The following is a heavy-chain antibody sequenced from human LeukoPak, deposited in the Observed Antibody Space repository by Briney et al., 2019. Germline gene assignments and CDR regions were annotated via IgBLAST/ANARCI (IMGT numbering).Heavy chain of an antibody. D-gene: IGHD6-6*01. V-gene: IGHV3-30*02. Sequence: GSQRLSCAASGFTFSSYGMHWVRQAPGKGLEWVAFIRYDGSNKYDADSVKGRFTISRDNSKNTLYLQMNSLRVEDTAVYYCAKDLVQRGAFDIWGQGTMVTVSS. J-gene: IGHJ3*02. CDR1: GFTFSSYG. CDR3: AKDLVQRGAFDI. CDR2: IRYDGSNK.